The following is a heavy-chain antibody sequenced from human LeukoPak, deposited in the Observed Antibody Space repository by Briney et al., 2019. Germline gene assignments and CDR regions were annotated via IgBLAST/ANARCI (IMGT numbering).Heavy chain of an antibody. J-gene: IGHJ4*02. D-gene: IGHD1-26*01. CDR2: ISGSGAST. CDR3: AKDVGKWESLHFFDY. V-gene: IGHV3-23*01. Sequence: GGTLRLSCLTSGFTLSTNAMSWVRQAPGKGLEWISGISGSGASTYYADSVKGRFTISRDDSRNTLYLQMNSLRGDDTAVYYCAKDVGKWESLHFFDYWGQGTLVTVSS. CDR1: GFTLSTNA.